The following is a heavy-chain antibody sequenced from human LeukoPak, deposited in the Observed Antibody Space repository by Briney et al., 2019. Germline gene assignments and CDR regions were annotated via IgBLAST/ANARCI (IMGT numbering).Heavy chain of an antibody. CDR1: GYTFTSYG. Sequence: GASVKVSCKASGYTFTSYGISWVRQAPGQGLEWMGWISAYNGNANYAQKLQGRVTMTTDTSTSTAYMELRSLRSDDTAVYYCATSPEMATISYWGQGTLVTVSS. CDR2: ISAYNGNA. CDR3: ATSPEMATISY. D-gene: IGHD5-24*01. V-gene: IGHV1-18*01. J-gene: IGHJ4*02.